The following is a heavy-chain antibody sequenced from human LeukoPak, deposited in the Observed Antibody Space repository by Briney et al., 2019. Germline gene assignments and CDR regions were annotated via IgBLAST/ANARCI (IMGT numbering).Heavy chain of an antibody. CDR3: AKHFGGYGGNSLDH. Sequence: GSLRFSCAASGFTFSSYGMSWVRQAPGKGLEWVSSISGSGGSTYYADSVKGRFTISRDNSEKTLYLQMNSLSAEDTAVYYCAKHFGGYGGNSLDHWGQGTLVTVSS. D-gene: IGHD4-23*01. CDR1: GFTFSSYG. J-gene: IGHJ4*02. V-gene: IGHV3-23*01. CDR2: ISGSGGST.